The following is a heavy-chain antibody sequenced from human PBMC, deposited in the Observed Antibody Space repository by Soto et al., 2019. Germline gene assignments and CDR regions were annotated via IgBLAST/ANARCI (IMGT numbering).Heavy chain of an antibody. V-gene: IGHV3-48*02. CDR3: ARDLRLSSGYYFDWFDP. D-gene: IGHD3-22*01. CDR2: ISSSSSTI. Sequence: AGVSLRLCCAASGFTFSSYSMNGVRQAPGEGLEWVSYISSSSSTIYYADSVKGRFTISRDNAKNSLYLQMNSLRDEDTAVYYCARDLRLSSGYYFDWFDPWGQGTLVTVSS. J-gene: IGHJ5*02. CDR1: GFTFSSYS.